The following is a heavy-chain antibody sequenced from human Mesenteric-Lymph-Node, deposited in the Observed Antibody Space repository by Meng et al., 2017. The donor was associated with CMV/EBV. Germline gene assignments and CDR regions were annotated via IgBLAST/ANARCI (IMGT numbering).Heavy chain of an antibody. J-gene: IGHJ3*01. CDR2: ISSSSSTI. D-gene: IGHD2-21*01. Sequence: GESLKISCAASGFTFSSYSMNWVRQAPGKGLEWVSCISSSSSTIYYADSVKGRFTISRDNAKNSLYLQMNSLRAEDTAVYYCARGDYPGIPEWGQGTMVTVSS. CDR3: ARGDYPGIPE. CDR1: GFTFSSYS. V-gene: IGHV3-48*04.